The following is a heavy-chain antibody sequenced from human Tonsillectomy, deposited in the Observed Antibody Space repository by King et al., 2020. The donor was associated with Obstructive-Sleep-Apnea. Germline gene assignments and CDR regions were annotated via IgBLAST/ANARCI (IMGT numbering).Heavy chain of an antibody. J-gene: IGHJ5*02. CDR1: GGSISSYY. CDR2: FYYSGST. CDR3: ARDLYGSGFNWFDP. D-gene: IGHD3-10*01. Sequence: QLQESGPGLVKPSETLSLTCTVSGGSISSYYWSWIRQPPGKGLEWIGYFYYSGSTNYNPSLKSQVTISVDTSKNQFSLKLGSVTAADTAGYYCARDLYGSGFNWFDPWGQGTLVTVSS. V-gene: IGHV4-59*01.